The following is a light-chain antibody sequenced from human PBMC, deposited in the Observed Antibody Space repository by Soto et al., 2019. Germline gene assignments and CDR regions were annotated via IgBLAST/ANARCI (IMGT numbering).Light chain of an antibody. Sequence: EIVLTQSPGTLSLSPGERVTLSCRASQSVSRNYLGWYQQRPGQAPRLLIYSTSSRATGIPDRFSGSGSGTDFTLTISRLEPEDFAVYYCQQYGTSPRTFGQGTRVEIK. J-gene: IGKJ1*01. CDR3: QQYGTSPRT. CDR2: STS. V-gene: IGKV3-20*01. CDR1: QSVSRNY.